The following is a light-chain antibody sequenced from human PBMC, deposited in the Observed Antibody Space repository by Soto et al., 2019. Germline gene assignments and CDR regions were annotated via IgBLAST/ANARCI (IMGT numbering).Light chain of an antibody. CDR1: QTISSW. J-gene: IGKJ1*01. CDR2: KAS. V-gene: IGKV1-5*03. Sequence: DIQMTQSPSTLSGSVGDRVTITCRASQTISSWLAWYQQKPGKAPKLLIYKASTLKSGVPSRFSGSRSGTEFPLTISSLQPDDFATYYCQHYNSYSEEFGQGTKV. CDR3: QHYNSYSEE.